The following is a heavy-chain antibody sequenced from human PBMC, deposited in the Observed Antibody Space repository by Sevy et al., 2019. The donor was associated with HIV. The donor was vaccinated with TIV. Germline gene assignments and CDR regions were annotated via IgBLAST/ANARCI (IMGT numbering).Heavy chain of an antibody. J-gene: IGHJ4*02. D-gene: IGHD2-8*01. CDR1: GFTFRKYS. V-gene: IGHV3-23*01. CDR2: LSFGCGEI. Sequence: GGSLRLSCAASGFTFRKYSMSWVRQPPGKGLEWVSTLSFGCGEINYADSVKGRFTISRDNSKSSVYLQMNNLRPEDTAVYYCAREGCTKPHDYWGQGTLVTVS. CDR3: AREGCTKPHDY.